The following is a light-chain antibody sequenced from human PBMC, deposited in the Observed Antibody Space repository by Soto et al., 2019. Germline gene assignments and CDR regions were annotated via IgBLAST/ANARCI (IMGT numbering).Light chain of an antibody. CDR3: CSYASSSTYV. V-gene: IGLV2-23*01. CDR1: SSDVGSYNL. J-gene: IGLJ1*01. CDR2: EGN. Sequence: QSVLPRPAAVSGSPGQSSTISCTGTSSDVGSYNLVSWFQHHPGKAPKLMIYEGNKRPSGVSNRFSGSKSGKTASLTISGLQAEDEADYYCCSYASSSTYVFGNGTKVTVL.